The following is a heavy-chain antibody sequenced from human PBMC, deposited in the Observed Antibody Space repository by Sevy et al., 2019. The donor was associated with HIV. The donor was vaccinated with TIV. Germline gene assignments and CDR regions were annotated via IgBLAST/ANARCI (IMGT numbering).Heavy chain of an antibody. CDR2: MYSSGST. Sequence: SETLSLTCTVSGGSLNNYFWSWLRQPPGKGLEWIGYMYSSGSTNYNPSLKSRVTISVDTSKNQFSLKVRSVTAADTAVYYCARESIGATGDFDCWGQGTLVTVSS. J-gene: IGHJ4*02. D-gene: IGHD1-1*01. CDR1: GGSLNNYF. CDR3: ARESIGATGDFDC. V-gene: IGHV4-59*01.